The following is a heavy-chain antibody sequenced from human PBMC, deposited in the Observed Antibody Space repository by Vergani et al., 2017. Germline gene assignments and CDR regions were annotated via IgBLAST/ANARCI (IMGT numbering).Heavy chain of an antibody. CDR3: ARGITMIVVVTSEGSWFDP. CDR2: IYYSGST. D-gene: IGHD3-22*01. Sequence: QVQLQESGPGLVKPSQPLSLTCTVSGGSISSVDYYWSWIRQPPGKGGEWIGYIYYSGSTYYNPSLKSRVTISVDTSKNQFSLKLSSVTAADTAVYYCARGITMIVVVTSEGSWFDPWGQGTLVTVSS. V-gene: IGHV4-30-4*01. J-gene: IGHJ5*02. CDR1: GGSISSVDYY.